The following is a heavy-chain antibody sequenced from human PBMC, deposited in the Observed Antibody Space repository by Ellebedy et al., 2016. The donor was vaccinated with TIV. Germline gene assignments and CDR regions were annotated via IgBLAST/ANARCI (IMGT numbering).Heavy chain of an antibody. CDR1: GYTFTSYY. J-gene: IGHJ4*02. CDR3: ASSPGRWELPGGY. V-gene: IGHV1-46*01. D-gene: IGHD1-26*01. CDR2: INPSGGST. Sequence: AASVKVSCKASGYTFTSYYMHWVRQAPGQGLAWMGIINPSGGSTSYAQKFQGRVTMTRDTSTSTVYMELSSLRSEDTAVYYCASSPGRWELPGGYWGQGTLVTVSS.